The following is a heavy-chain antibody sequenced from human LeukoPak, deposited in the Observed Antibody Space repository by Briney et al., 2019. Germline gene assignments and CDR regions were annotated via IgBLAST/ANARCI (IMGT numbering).Heavy chain of an antibody. CDR3: ATLRVVVTATGLDY. V-gene: IGHV3-48*02. CDR2: ISSSSSTI. Sequence: QPGGSLRLSCAASGFTFSSYSMNWVRQAPGKGLEWVSYISSSSSTIYYADSVKGRFTISRDNAKNSLYLQMNSLRDEDTAVYYCATLRVVVTATGLDYWGQGILVTVSS. D-gene: IGHD2-21*02. CDR1: GFTFSSYS. J-gene: IGHJ4*02.